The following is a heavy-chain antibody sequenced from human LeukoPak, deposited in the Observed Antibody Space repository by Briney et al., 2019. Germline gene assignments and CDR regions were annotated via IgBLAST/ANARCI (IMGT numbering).Heavy chain of an antibody. CDR3: ARQASCSSATCNPFDY. J-gene: IGHJ4*02. D-gene: IGHD2-2*01. Sequence: SETLSLTCTVSVVSISSYYWSWILQPAGKGLELFGRIYFIGSTNYNLSLKSRVTMSVDTSKNQFSLTLRSVTAADTAVYYCARQASCSSATCNPFDYWGQGTLVTVSS. CDR2: IYFIGST. CDR1: VVSISSYY. V-gene: IGHV4-4*07.